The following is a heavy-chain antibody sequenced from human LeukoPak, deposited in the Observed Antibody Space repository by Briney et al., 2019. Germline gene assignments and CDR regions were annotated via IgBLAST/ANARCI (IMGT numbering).Heavy chain of an antibody. D-gene: IGHD3-10*01. CDR1: GFTFSSYE. CDR2: ISGSGGNT. V-gene: IGHV3-23*01. Sequence: PGGSLRLSCAASGFTFSSYEMNWVRQAPGKGLEWVSSISGSGGNTYYADSVKGRFTISRDYSKNTLYLQMNSLRTEETAVYYCAKGPAMVRGTFDPWGQGTLVTVSS. J-gene: IGHJ5*02. CDR3: AKGPAMVRGTFDP.